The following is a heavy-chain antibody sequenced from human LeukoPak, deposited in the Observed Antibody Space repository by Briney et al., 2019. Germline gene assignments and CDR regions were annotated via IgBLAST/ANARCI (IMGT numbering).Heavy chain of an antibody. CDR2: ISSSGSTI. Sequence: GGSLRLSCAASGFTFSSYEMNWVRQAPGKGLEWVSYISSSGSTIYYADSVKGRFTISRDNAKNSLYLQMNSLRAEDTAVYYCARGPHHYGSGSEDKPLDYWGQGTLVTVSS. CDR3: ARGPHHYGSGSEDKPLDY. V-gene: IGHV3-48*03. D-gene: IGHD3-10*01. CDR1: GFTFSSYE. J-gene: IGHJ4*02.